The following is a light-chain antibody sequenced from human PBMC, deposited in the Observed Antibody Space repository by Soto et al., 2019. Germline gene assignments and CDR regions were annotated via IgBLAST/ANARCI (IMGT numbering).Light chain of an antibody. V-gene: IGKV3-15*01. J-gene: IGKJ2*01. Sequence: EIVMTQSPATLSVSPGRIATLSCRASQHVSSNLAWYRQKPGQPPTLLIYRAYTRATGIPATFSGSGSGTEFTLTISSLQSEDFAVYYCQQYNKWPYTFGQGTKLEI. CDR1: QHVSSN. CDR3: QQYNKWPYT. CDR2: RAY.